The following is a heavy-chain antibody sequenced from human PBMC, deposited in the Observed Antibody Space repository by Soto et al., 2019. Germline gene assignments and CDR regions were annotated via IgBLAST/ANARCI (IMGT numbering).Heavy chain of an antibody. CDR1: GGTFSSYA. CDR2: IIPIFGTA. CDR3: ARGRTGSSGYYWSYFDL. V-gene: IGHV1-69*01. J-gene: IGHJ2*01. Sequence: QVQLVQSGAEVKKPGSSVKVSCKASGGTFSSYAISWVRQAPGQGLEWMGRIIPIFGTANYAQKFQGRVTITADESTSTAYMELSSLRSEDTSVYYCARGRTGSSGYYWSYFDLWGRGTLVTVSS. D-gene: IGHD3-22*01.